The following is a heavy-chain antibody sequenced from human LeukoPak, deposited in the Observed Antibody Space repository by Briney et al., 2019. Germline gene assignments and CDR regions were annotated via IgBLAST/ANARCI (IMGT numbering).Heavy chain of an antibody. CDR1: GFTFSSYA. CDR2: ISYDGINK. V-gene: IGHV3-30*04. CDR3: ARARGGYYDSSGAEYFQH. Sequence: GGALRLSCAASGFTFSSYAIHWVRQAPGKGLEWGAVISYDGINKYYADSVKGRFTISRDNSKNTLYLQMNSLRAEDTAVYYCARARGGYYDSSGAEYFQHWGQGTLVTVSS. J-gene: IGHJ1*01. D-gene: IGHD3-22*01.